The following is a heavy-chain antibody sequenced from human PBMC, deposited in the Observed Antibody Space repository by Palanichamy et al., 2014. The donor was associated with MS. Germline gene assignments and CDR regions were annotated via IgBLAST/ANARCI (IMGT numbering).Heavy chain of an antibody. J-gene: IGHJ6*02. V-gene: IGHV1-18*04. D-gene: IGHD3-10*01. CDR1: GYTFISYG. CDR2: ISVYNGNT. CDR3: ARVHGVDEFGDLLAQDGMDV. Sequence: QVQLVQSGAEARKPGASVKVSCKASGYTFISYGISWVRQAPGQGLEWMAWISVYNGNTNYAQKFQGRVTMTTDTSTSTAYMELRSLRFDDTAIYYCARVHGVDEFGDLLAQDGMDVWGQGTTVTVSS.